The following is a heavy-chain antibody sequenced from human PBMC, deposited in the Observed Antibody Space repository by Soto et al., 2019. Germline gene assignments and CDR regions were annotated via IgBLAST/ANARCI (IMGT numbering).Heavy chain of an antibody. V-gene: IGHV3-66*01. CDR2: IQSGGYT. CDR3: TGDDVYCSGGVGYWVPMDV. Sequence: EVQLVESGGGLVQPGGSLRLSCAASGFTVSSKYMSWVRQAPGKGLEWVSLIQSGGYTYYADSVESRFTISKDSSENTQVLQMNFWRGEYTAMDYCTGDDVYCSGGVGYWVPMDVWGKGTTVTVSA. D-gene: IGHD2-8*02. CDR1: GFTVSSKY. J-gene: IGHJ6*04.